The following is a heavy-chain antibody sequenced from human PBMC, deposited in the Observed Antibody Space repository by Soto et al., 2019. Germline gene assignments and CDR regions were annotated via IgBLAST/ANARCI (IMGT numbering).Heavy chain of an antibody. CDR3: ARGGISHWAYFYYMDV. D-gene: IGHD2-21*01. V-gene: IGHV4-34*01. CDR2: INHLGSI. CDR1: GGTLGDYF. Sequence: SETLSLTCVVSGGTLGDYFWSWVGQRPGMALEWIGEINHLGSINYNPSLKSRVTMSVDTSKNQFSLTLNSVTAADTATYYCARGGISHWAYFYYMDVWDRGTTVTVSS. J-gene: IGHJ6*03.